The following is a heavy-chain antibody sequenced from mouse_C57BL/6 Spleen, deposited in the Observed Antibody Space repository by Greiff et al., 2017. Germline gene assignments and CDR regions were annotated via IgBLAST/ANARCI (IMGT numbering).Heavy chain of an antibody. CDR1: GFTFSNYW. V-gene: IGHV6-3*01. D-gene: IGHD1-3*01. J-gene: IGHJ1*03. Sequence: EVKVEESGGGLVQPGGSMKLSCVASGFTFSNYWMNWVRQSPEKGLEWVAQIRLKSDNYATHYAESGKGRFTISRDDSKSSVYLQMNNLRAEDTGIYYCTESSSGYFDVWGTGTTVTVSS. CDR3: TESSSGYFDV. CDR2: IRLKSDNYAT.